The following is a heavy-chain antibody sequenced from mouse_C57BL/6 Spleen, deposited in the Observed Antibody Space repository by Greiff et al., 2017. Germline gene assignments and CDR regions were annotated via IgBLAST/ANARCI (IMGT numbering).Heavy chain of an antibody. CDR1: GYTFTSYW. J-gene: IGHJ2*01. CDR2: IDPSDSET. D-gene: IGHD3-2*02. Sequence: QVQLQQPGAELVRPGSSVKLSCKASGYTFTSYWMHWVKQRPIQGLEWIGNIDPSDSETHYNQKFKDKATLTADKSSSTAYMQLSSLTSEDSAVYYCASLDGAGYVFDYWGQGTTLTVSS. V-gene: IGHV1-52*01. CDR3: ASLDGAGYVFDY.